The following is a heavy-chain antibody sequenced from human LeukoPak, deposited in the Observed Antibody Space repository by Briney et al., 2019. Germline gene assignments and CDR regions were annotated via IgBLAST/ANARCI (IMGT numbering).Heavy chain of an antibody. J-gene: IGHJ4*02. Sequence: SEPLSLPCTVSGGSISSYYWSWIRQPPGKGLEWIGYIYYSGSTNYNPSLKSRVTISVDTSKNQFSLKLSSVTAAGTAVYYCARHSSIAARFDYWGQGTLVTVPS. D-gene: IGHD6-6*01. CDR2: IYYSGST. CDR3: ARHSSIAARFDY. CDR1: GGSISSYY. V-gene: IGHV4-59*08.